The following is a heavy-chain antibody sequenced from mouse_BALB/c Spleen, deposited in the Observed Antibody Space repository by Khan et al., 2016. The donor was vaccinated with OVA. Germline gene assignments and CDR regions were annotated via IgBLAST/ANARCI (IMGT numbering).Heavy chain of an antibody. D-gene: IGHD1-2*01. J-gene: IGHJ2*01. CDR3: ARTARIKY. CDR1: GYSITSGYG. CDR2: ISYSGST. V-gene: IGHV3-2*02. Sequence: EVQLQESGPGLVKPSQSLSLTCTVTGYSITSGYGWNWIRQFPGNKLEWMGHISYSGSTNYNPSLKSRISITRDTSKNQFFLQLTSETTEDTATYYCARTARIKYWGQGTTLTVSS.